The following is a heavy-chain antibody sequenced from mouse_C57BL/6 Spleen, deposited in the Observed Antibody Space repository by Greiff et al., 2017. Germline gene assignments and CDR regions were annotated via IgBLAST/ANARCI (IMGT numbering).Heavy chain of an antibody. V-gene: IGHV5-17*01. J-gene: IGHJ4*01. CDR1: GFTFSDYG. CDR2: ISSGSSTI. Sequence: EVKLVESGGGLVKPGGSLKLSCAASGFTFSDYGMHWVRQAPEKGLEWVAYISSGSSTIYYADTVKGRFTFSRDNAKNTLFLQMTSVRSEDTAMYYCARGSAMDYWGQGTSVTVSS. CDR3: ARGSAMDY.